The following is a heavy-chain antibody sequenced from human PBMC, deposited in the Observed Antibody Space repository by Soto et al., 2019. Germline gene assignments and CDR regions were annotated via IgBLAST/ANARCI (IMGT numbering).Heavy chain of an antibody. D-gene: IGHD2-8*01. J-gene: IGHJ4*01. CDR3: AKLGFVLMELYYFHQ. CDR1: GFTFSSYA. Sequence: EVQLLESGGGLVQPGGSLRLSCTASGFTFSSYAMSWVPQAPGKELEWVSTISGNSGKTNYAESVKGRFSISRDNSKNTVHLQLDSLRAEDTAVYFCAKLGFVLMELYYFHQWGHGTLVTVSS. V-gene: IGHV3-23*01. CDR2: ISGNSGKT.